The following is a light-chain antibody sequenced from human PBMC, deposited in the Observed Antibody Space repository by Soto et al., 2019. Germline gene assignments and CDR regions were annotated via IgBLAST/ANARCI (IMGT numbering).Light chain of an antibody. Sequence: QSALTQPPSASGSPGQSVTISCTGTSSDVGGYNTVSWYQHHPGKAPKLMIYEVSKRPSGVPDRFSGSKSANTASLTVSGLQAEDEADYSCCSYAGSNNYVFGTGTKLTVL. J-gene: IGLJ1*01. CDR2: EVS. V-gene: IGLV2-8*01. CDR3: CSYAGSNNYV. CDR1: SSDVGGYNT.